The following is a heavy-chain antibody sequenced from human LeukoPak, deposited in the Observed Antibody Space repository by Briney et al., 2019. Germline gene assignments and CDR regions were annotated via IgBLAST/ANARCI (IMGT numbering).Heavy chain of an antibody. CDR2: LTNSSGFT. CDR3: ARDLAADKSAMDV. V-gene: IGHV3-11*05. D-gene: IGHD6-13*01. CDR1: GFTFSDYH. J-gene: IGHJ6*02. Sequence: PGGSLRLSCVATGFTFSDYHMIWLRQAPGKGLEWLSYLTNSSGFTNYADSVKGRFTISRDNAKNSLYLQVNSLRADDTAVYYCARDLAADKSAMDVWGQGTTVTVSS.